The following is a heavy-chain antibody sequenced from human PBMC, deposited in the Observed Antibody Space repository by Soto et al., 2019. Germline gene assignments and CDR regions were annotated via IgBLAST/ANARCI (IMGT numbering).Heavy chain of an antibody. D-gene: IGHD6-13*01. J-gene: IGHJ4*01. CDR1: GFTFSSYA. Sequence: GGSLRLSCAAPGFTFSSYAMSWVRQAPGKGLEWVSAISGSGGSTYYADSVKGRFTISRDNPKNTLYLQMNSLRAEDTAVYYCAKAPLPIAAAGSLYYWGHGPLVTVSS. CDR3: AKAPLPIAAAGSLYY. V-gene: IGHV3-23*01. CDR2: ISGSGGST.